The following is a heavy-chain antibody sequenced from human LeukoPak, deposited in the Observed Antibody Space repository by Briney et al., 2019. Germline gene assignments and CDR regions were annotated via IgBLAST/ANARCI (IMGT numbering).Heavy chain of an antibody. V-gene: IGHV3-23*01. J-gene: IGHJ4*02. CDR3: AKGSRGSYDY. CDR1: GFTFNSYA. Sequence: GGSLRLPCAASGFTFNSYAMTWVRQAPEKGLEWVSSITDSGVSTYYADSVKGRFTISRDNSKNTLYLQMNSLRAGDTAVYYCAKGSRGSYDYWGREPWSPSPQ. CDR2: ITDSGVST. D-gene: IGHD1-26*01.